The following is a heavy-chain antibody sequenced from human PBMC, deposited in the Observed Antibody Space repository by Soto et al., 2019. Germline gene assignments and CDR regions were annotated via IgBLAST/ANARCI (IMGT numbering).Heavy chain of an antibody. D-gene: IGHD5-12*01. CDR1: GYNFIDYW. Sequence: GESLKISCKGSGYNFIDYWIGWVRQMPGKGLEWMGIIYPGDSDTRYSPSFQGQVTISADKSFTTAYLQWSSLKASDTAVYYCESTGANIVTTIDYWGQGTLVTVSS. CDR3: ESTGANIVTTIDY. J-gene: IGHJ4*02. V-gene: IGHV5-51*01. CDR2: IYPGDSDT.